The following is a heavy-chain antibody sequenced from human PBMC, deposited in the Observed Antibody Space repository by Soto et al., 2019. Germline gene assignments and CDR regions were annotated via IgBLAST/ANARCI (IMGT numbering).Heavy chain of an antibody. J-gene: IGHJ6*02. CDR2: IGTAGDT. Sequence: EVQLVESGGGLVQPGGSLRLSCAASGFTFSSYDMHWVRQATGKGLEWVSAIGTAGDTYYPGSVKGRFTISRENAKNSLYLQMNSLRAGDTAVYYCARLEGILYGMDVWGQGTTVTVSS. V-gene: IGHV3-13*04. D-gene: IGHD1-1*01. CDR1: GFTFSSYD. CDR3: ARLEGILYGMDV.